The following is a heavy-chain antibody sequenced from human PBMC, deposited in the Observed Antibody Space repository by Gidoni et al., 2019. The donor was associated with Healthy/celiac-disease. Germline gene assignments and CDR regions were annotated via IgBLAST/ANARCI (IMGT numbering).Heavy chain of an antibody. CDR3: AAQLESWNYVRYYYGMDV. CDR2: ISWNSGSI. CDR1: GFTFDDYA. Sequence: EVQLVESGGGLVQPGRSLRLSCAASGFTFDDYAMHWVRQAPGKGLEWVSGISWNSGSIGYADSVKGRFTISRDNAKNSLYLQMNSLRAEDTALYYCAAQLESWNYVRYYYGMDVWGQGTTVTVSS. J-gene: IGHJ6*02. D-gene: IGHD1-7*01. V-gene: IGHV3-9*01.